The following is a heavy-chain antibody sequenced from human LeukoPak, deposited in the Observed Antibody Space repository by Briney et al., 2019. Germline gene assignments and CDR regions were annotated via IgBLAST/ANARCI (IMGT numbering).Heavy chain of an antibody. CDR1: GGSFSGYY. Sequence: PSETLSLTCAVYGGSFSGYYWGWIRQPPGKGLEWIGSIYYSGSTYYNPSLKSRVTISVDTSKNQFSLKLSSVTAADTAVYYCASLTLNDFWSGPGGVGDYWGQGTLVTVSS. CDR2: IYYSGST. D-gene: IGHD3-3*01. V-gene: IGHV4-39*01. J-gene: IGHJ4*02. CDR3: ASLTLNDFWSGPGGVGDY.